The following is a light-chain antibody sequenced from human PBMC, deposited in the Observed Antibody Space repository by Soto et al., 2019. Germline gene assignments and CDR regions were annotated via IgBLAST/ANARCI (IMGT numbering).Light chain of an antibody. Sequence: QSVLTQPPSVSGAPGQRVTISCTGSSSNIVAGYDVHWYQQLPGTAPKLLIYGNSNRPSGVPDRFSGSKSGTSASLAITGLQAEDEPDYYCQSYDSSLSGDVVFGGGTKLTVL. CDR3: QSYDSSLSGDVV. CDR2: GNS. V-gene: IGLV1-40*01. J-gene: IGLJ2*01. CDR1: SSNIVAGYD.